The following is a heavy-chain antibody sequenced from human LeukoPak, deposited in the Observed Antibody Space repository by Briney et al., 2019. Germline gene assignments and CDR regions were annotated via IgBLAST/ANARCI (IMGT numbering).Heavy chain of an antibody. CDR1: GYTFTSYG. CDR2: ISAYNGST. D-gene: IGHD3-3*01. V-gene: IGHV1-18*01. J-gene: IGHJ4*02. Sequence: ASVKVSCKASGYTFTSYGLSWVRQAPGQGLEWMGWISAYNGSTNYAQKLQGRVTMTTDTSTSTAYMELRSLRSDDTAVYYCARGGYYDFWSGYLSYWGQGTLVTVSS. CDR3: ARGGYYDFWSGYLSY.